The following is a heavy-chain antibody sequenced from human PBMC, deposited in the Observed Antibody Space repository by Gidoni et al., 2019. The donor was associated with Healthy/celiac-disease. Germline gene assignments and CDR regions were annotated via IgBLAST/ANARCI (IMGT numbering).Heavy chain of an antibody. CDR3: ARHRYGGHSDY. Sequence: QLQLQESGPGLVKPSETLSLTCTVSGGSISSSSYYWGWIRQPPGKGLEWIGSIYYSGSTYYNPSLKSRVTISVDTSKNQFSLKLSSVTAADTAVYYCARHRYGGHSDYWGQGTLVTVSS. V-gene: IGHV4-39*01. J-gene: IGHJ4*02. D-gene: IGHD4-17*01. CDR2: IYYSGST. CDR1: GGSISSSSYY.